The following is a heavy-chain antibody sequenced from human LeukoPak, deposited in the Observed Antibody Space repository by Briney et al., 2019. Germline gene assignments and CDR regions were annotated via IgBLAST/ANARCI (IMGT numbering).Heavy chain of an antibody. J-gene: IGHJ5*02. CDR3: ARASKRLRVGPFDP. CDR1: GGSISSYY. Sequence: SETLSLTCTVSGGSISSYYWSWIRQPPGKGLEWIGYIYYSGSTNYNPSLKSRVTISVDTSKNQFSLKLSSVTAADTAVYYCARASKRLRVGPFDPRGQGTLVTVSS. D-gene: IGHD2-2*01. CDR2: IYYSGST. V-gene: IGHV4-59*12.